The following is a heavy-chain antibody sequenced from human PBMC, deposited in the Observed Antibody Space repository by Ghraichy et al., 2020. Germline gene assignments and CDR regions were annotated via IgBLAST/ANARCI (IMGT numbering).Heavy chain of an antibody. Sequence: SVKVSCKASGGTFSNFDISWVRQAPGQGLEWMGGINPLFGTIYYAQKFQGRVTFSADKSTTTVYMELSSLKSEDTAVYYCARDPLHDASDYFDLWGQGTLVTVSS. CDR1: GGTFSNFD. CDR2: INPLFGTI. V-gene: IGHV1-69*06. J-gene: IGHJ4*02. CDR3: ARDPLHDASDYFDL. D-gene: IGHD3-10*01.